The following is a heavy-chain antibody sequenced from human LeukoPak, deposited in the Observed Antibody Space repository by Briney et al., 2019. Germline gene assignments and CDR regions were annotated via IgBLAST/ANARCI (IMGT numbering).Heavy chain of an antibody. V-gene: IGHV1-2*02. CDR2: INPNSGGT. Sequence: GSSVKVSCKASGGTSSSYAISWVRQAPGQGLEWMGWINPNSGGTNYAQKFQGRVTMTRDTSISTAYMELSRLRSDDTAAYYCASSPNCSGGSCYSRGWYYYYGMDVWGQGTTVTVSS. CDR3: ASSPNCSGGSCYSRGWYYYYGMDV. J-gene: IGHJ6*02. CDR1: GGTSSSYA. D-gene: IGHD2-15*01.